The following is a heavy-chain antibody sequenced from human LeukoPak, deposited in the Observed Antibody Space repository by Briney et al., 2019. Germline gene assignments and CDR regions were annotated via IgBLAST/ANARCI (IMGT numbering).Heavy chain of an antibody. D-gene: IGHD6-6*01. J-gene: IGHJ4*02. CDR3: ARGFIAARTHFDY. V-gene: IGHV4-39*07. CDR2: IYYSGST. CDR1: GYSLSSSSYY. Sequence: SETLSLTCTVSGYSLSSSSYYWGWIRQPPGKGLEWFGSIYYSGSTYYNPSLKSRVTISVDTSKNQFSLKRSSVTAADTAVYYCARGFIAARTHFDYWGQGTLVTVSS.